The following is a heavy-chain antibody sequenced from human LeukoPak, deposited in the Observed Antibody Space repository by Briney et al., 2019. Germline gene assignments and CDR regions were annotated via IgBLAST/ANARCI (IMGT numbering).Heavy chain of an antibody. CDR3: ARKKPTALRNNWFDT. J-gene: IGHJ5*02. V-gene: IGHV5-51*01. CDR2: FYFGDSAVRDSEV. Sequence: GESLKISCKGYGYSSNNYWIVWVRQMPGKGLEWVGIFYFGDSAVRDSEVRYSPSFEGQVTISGDKSISTTYLEWGSLKASDTAIYYCARKKPTALRNNWFDTWGQGTLVTVSS. CDR1: GYSSNNYW. D-gene: IGHD4-11*01.